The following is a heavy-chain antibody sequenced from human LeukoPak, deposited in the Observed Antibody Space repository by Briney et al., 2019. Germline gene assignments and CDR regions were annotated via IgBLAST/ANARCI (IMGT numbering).Heavy chain of an antibody. CDR2: IWYDGSNE. V-gene: IGHV3-33*01. CDR1: GFTFSSYG. Sequence: GGSLRLSCAASGFTFSSYGMHWVRQAPGKGLEWVAVIWYDGSNEYYADSVKGRFTISRDNSKNTLYLQMNSLRAEDTAVYYCARGNSGYSYGRYYFDYWGQGTLVTVSS. D-gene: IGHD5-18*01. J-gene: IGHJ4*02. CDR3: ARGNSGYSYGRYYFDY.